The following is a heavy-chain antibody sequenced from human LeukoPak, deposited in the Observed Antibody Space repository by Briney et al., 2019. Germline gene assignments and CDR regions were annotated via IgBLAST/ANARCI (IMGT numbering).Heavy chain of an antibody. D-gene: IGHD2-2*01. CDR1: GFTFSSYS. V-gene: IGHV3-48*01. CDR3: ARDWDCRSTSCPGDY. CDR2: ISSSSSTI. Sequence: GGSLRLSCAASGFTFSSYSMNWVRQAPGRGLEWVSYISSSSSTIYYADSVKGRFTISRDNAKNSLYLQMNSLRAEDTAVYYCARDWDCRSTSCPGDYWGQGTLVTVSS. J-gene: IGHJ4*02.